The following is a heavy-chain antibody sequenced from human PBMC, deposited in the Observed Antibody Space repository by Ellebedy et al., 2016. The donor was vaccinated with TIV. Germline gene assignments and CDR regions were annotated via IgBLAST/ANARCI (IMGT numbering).Heavy chain of an antibody. Sequence: AASVKVSCKASGYTFTSYGISWARQAPGQGLEWMGWISAYNGNTNYAQKLQGRVTMTTDTSTSTAYMELRSLRSDDTAVYYCARVGPIAVAGTLGLIDYWGQGTLVTVSS. CDR1: GYTFTSYG. CDR3: ARVGPIAVAGTLGLIDY. D-gene: IGHD6-19*01. CDR2: ISAYNGNT. V-gene: IGHV1-18*01. J-gene: IGHJ4*02.